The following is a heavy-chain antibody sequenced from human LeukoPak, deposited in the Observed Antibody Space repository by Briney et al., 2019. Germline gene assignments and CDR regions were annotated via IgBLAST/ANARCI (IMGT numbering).Heavy chain of an antibody. CDR3: ARDYYGAGLTYFDY. CDR1: GGSISSGDYY. D-gene: IGHD3-10*01. V-gene: IGHV4-30-4*01. CDR2: SYYSGST. J-gene: IGHJ4*02. Sequence: SETLSLTCTVSGGSISSGDYYWSWIRQPPGKGLEWIGYSYYSGSTYYNPSLKSRVTITVDTSKNQVSLKLRSVTAADTSVYYCARDYYGAGLTYFDYWGQGTLVTVSS.